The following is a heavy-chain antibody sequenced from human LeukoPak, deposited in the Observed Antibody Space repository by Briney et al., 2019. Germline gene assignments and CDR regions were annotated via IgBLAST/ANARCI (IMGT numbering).Heavy chain of an antibody. J-gene: IGHJ4*02. V-gene: IGHV1-18*01. CDR1: GYTFTSYG. CDR3: ASNVEMATIV. Sequence: GASVKVSCKASGYTFTSYGISWVRQAPGQGLEWMGWISAYNGNTNYAQKFQGRVTMTRDTSISTAYMELSRLRSDDTAVYYCASNVEMATIVWGQGTLVTVSS. D-gene: IGHD5-24*01. CDR2: ISAYNGNT.